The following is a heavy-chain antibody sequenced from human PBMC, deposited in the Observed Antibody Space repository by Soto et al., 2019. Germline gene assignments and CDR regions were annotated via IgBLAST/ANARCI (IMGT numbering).Heavy chain of an antibody. V-gene: IGHV1-69*13. J-gene: IGHJ6*02. CDR1: GGTFSSYA. D-gene: IGHD1-20*01. Sequence: ASVKVSCKASGGTFSSYAISWVRQAPGQGLEWMGGIIPIFGTANYAQKFQGRVTITADESTSTAYMELSSLRSEDTAVYYCARIYNWNYYYYGMDVWGQGTTVTVSS. CDR3: ARIYNWNYYYYGMDV. CDR2: IIPIFGTA.